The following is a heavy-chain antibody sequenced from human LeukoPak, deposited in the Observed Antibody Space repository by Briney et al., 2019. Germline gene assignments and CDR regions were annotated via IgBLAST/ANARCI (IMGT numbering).Heavy chain of an antibody. CDR1: GYTFTSYD. CDR2: IIPIFGTA. CDR3: ARESDYYDSSASGAFDI. V-gene: IGHV1-69*05. D-gene: IGHD3-22*01. Sequence: GASVKVSCKASGYTFTSYDINWVRQAPGQGLEWMGGIIPIFGTANYAQKFQGRVTITTDESTSTAYMELSSLRSEDTAVYYCARESDYYDSSASGAFDIWGQGTMVTVSS. J-gene: IGHJ3*02.